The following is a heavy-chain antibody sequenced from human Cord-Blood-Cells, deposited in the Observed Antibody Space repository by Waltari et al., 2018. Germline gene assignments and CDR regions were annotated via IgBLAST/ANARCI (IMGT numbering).Heavy chain of an antibody. CDR1: GYTFTSYC. D-gene: IGHD3-10*01. J-gene: IGHJ3*02. CDR2: ISAYNGNT. Sequence: QLQLVQAGAAGKKTADSVKVSCKASGYTFTSYCVRWVGRAPGQGLEWMGWISAYNGNTNYAQKLQGRVTMTTDTSTSTAYMELRSLRSDDTAVYYCARVRRRGSGSYDAFDIWGQGTMVTVSS. CDR3: ARVRRRGSGSYDAFDI. V-gene: IGHV1-18*04.